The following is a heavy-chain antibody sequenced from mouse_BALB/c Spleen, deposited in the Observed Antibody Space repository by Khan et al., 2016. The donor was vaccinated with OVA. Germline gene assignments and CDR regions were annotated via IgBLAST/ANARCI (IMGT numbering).Heavy chain of an antibody. D-gene: IGHD1-1*01. V-gene: IGHV1-77*01. Sequence: QVQLQQSGAELARPGASVKLSCKASGYTFTDYYINWVQQRTGQGLEWIGEISPGSGDTYYHARFKGKATLTADKSSSTAYMQLSRLTSESSAVYYCARRNDFCYTFAYGGQGTLVTVSA. CDR3: ARRNDFCYTFAY. J-gene: IGHJ3*01. CDR2: ISPGSGDT. CDR1: GYTFTDYY.